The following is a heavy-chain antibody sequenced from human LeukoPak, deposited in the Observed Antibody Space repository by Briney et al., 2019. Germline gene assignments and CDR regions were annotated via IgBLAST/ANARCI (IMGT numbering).Heavy chain of an antibody. CDR3: ARLPVIVGAWSPIDY. J-gene: IGHJ4*02. D-gene: IGHD1-26*01. CDR1: GYTFTGYY. V-gene: IGHV1-2*02. Sequence: REASVKVSCKASGYTFTGYYMHWVRQAPGQGLEWMGWINPESGGTNYAQQSQGRVTMTRDTSISTAYMELTSLRSDDTAVYYCARLPVIVGAWSPIDYWGQGTRVTVSS. CDR2: INPESGGT.